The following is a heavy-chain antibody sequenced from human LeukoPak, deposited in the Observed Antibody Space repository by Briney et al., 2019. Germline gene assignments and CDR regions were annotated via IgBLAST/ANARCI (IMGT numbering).Heavy chain of an antibody. CDR3: ESVQQQLVIY. Sequence: SETLSLTCTVSGGSISSYYWSWIRQPPGKGLEWIGYIYYSGSTNYNPSLKSRVTISVDTCKDQFSLKLSSVTAADTAVYYCESVQQQLVIYWGQGTLVTVSS. CDR2: IYYSGST. J-gene: IGHJ4*02. D-gene: IGHD6-13*01. V-gene: IGHV4-59*01. CDR1: GGSISSYY.